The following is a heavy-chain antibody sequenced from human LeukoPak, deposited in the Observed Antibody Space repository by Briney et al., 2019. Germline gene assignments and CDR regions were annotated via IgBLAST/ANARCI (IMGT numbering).Heavy chain of an antibody. CDR2: INWNGGST. V-gene: IGHV3-20*04. J-gene: IGHJ4*02. CDR3: AKTGGGTYGDYFEY. D-gene: IGHD4-17*01. CDR1: GFTFSSYW. Sequence: GSLRLSCAASGFTFSSYWMSWVRQAPGKGLEWVSGINWNGGSTGYADSVKGRLTISRDNAKNSLYLQMNSLRAEDTALYYCAKTGGGTYGDYFEYWGQGTLVTVSS.